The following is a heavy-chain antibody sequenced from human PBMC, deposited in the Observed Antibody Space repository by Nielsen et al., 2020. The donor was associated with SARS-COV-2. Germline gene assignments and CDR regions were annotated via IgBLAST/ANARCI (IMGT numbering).Heavy chain of an antibody. Sequence: ASVKVSCKASGYTFTSYGISWVRQAPGQGLEWMGWINAGNGNTKYSQKFQGRVTITRDTSASTAYMELSSLRSEDTAVYYCARVRSSSWYYYYYGMDVWGQGTTVTVSS. CDR1: GYTFTSYG. CDR3: ARVRSSSWYYYYYGMDV. J-gene: IGHJ6*02. CDR2: INAGNGNT. D-gene: IGHD6-13*01. V-gene: IGHV1-3*01.